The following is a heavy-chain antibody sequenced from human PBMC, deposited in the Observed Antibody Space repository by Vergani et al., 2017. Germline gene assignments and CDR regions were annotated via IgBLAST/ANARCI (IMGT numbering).Heavy chain of an antibody. CDR3: ATVALRGIRFFDR. Sequence: VQLVQSGAAVKRPGTTVKISCKVSGHTSSDFQIHWVQQGPGRGLEWMGLFDLEDGQSIQTDKFVGRVTMTADKSMDTAYMEITSLISDDTAVYYCATVALRGIRFFDRWGRGTPVTVSS. D-gene: IGHD3-16*01. CDR2: FDLEDGQS. CDR1: GHTSSDFQ. V-gene: IGHV1-69-2*01. J-gene: IGHJ2*01.